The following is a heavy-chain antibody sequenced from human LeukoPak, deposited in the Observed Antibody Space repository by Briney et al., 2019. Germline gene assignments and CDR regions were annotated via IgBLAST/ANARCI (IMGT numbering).Heavy chain of an antibody. CDR2: IYTSGST. J-gene: IGHJ4*02. CDR1: GGSITSGSYY. CDR3: ARQASSCTDY. V-gene: IGHV4-61*02. Sequence: SETLSLTCTVSGGSITSGSYYWTWIRQPAGKGLEWIGRIYTSGSTNSNPSFKSRVTISLDTSKNQFSLKLSSVTAADTAVYYCARQASSCTDYWGQGTLVTVSS.